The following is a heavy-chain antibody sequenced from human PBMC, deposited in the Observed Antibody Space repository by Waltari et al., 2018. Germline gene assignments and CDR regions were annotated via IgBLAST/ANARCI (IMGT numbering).Heavy chain of an antibody. J-gene: IGHJ3*02. D-gene: IGHD3-10*01. CDR3: AKDLLLWYGAFDI. V-gene: IGHV3-23*01. Sequence: EVQLLESGGGLVQPGGSLRLSCAASGFTFSSYAMSWVRQAPGKGLEWVLGISGRGGSTYYADSVKGRFTISRDNSKNTLYLQMNSLRAEDTALFYCAKDLLLWYGAFDIWGQGTVVTVSS. CDR1: GFTFSSYA. CDR2: ISGRGGST.